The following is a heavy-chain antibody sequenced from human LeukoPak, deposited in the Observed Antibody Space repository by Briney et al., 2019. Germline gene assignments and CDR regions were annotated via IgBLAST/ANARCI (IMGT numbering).Heavy chain of an antibody. J-gene: IGHJ4*02. CDR3: ARLIRYSGSSHFDY. CDR2: IIPIFGTA. D-gene: IGHD1-26*01. Sequence: SVKVSCKASGGTFSSYAISWVRQAPGQGLEWMGGIIPIFGTANYAQKFQGRVTITADKSTSTAYMELSSLRSEDTAVYYCARLIRYSGSSHFDYWGQGTLVTVSS. CDR1: GGTFSSYA. V-gene: IGHV1-69*06.